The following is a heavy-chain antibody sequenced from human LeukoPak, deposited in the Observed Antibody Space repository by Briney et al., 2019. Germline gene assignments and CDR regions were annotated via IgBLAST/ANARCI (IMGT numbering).Heavy chain of an antibody. J-gene: IGHJ4*02. Sequence: ASVKVSCKASGYTFTSYYMHWVRQAPGRGLEWMGIINPSGGSTSYAQKLQGRVTMTTDTSTSTAYMELRSLRSDDTAVYYCARDQKFAAAEIFDYWGQGTLVTVSS. CDR2: INPSGGST. V-gene: IGHV1-46*01. CDR1: GYTFTSYY. D-gene: IGHD6-13*01. CDR3: ARDQKFAAAEIFDY.